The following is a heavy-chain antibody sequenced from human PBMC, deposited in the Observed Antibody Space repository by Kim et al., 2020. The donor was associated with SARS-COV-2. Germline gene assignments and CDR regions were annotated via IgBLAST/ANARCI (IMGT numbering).Heavy chain of an antibody. V-gene: IGHV3-74*01. CDR1: GFTFSSYW. D-gene: IGHD6-13*01. CDR2: INSDGSST. Sequence: GGSLRLSCAASGFTFSSYWMHWVRQAPGKGLVWVSRINSDGSSTSYADSVKGRFTISRDNAKNTLYLQMNSLRAEDTAVYYCASITSSSWYWGVGGMDVWGQGTTVTVSS. CDR3: ASITSSSWYWGVGGMDV. J-gene: IGHJ6*02.